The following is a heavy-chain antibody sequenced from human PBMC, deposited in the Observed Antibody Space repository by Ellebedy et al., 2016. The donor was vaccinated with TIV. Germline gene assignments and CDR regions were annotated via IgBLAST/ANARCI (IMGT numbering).Heavy chain of an antibody. Sequence: SVKVSCXASGFTFTSSAVQWVRQARGQRLEWIGWIVVGSGNTNYAQKFQERVTITRDMSTSTAYMELSSLRSEDTAVYYCAATGGGNWNDEYYFDYWGQGNLVTVSS. J-gene: IGHJ4*02. CDR2: IVVGSGNT. CDR3: AATGGGNWNDEYYFDY. CDR1: GFTFTSSA. D-gene: IGHD1-20*01. V-gene: IGHV1-58*01.